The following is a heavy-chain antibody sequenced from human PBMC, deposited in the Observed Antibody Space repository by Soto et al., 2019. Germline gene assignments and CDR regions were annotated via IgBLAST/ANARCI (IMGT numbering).Heavy chain of an antibody. J-gene: IGHJ3*02. CDR1: GSSISSGGFY. Sequence: SETLSLTCPVSGSSISSGGFYWSWIRQHPGKALEWIGFLYYSGSTYYNPSLRSRLTISVDTSKNQFSLTLSSVTAADTAVYYCERGYCSGGSCYSGHGFDIWGQGTMVTVSS. CDR3: ERGYCSGGSCYSGHGFDI. V-gene: IGHV4-31*03. CDR2: LYYSGST. D-gene: IGHD2-15*01.